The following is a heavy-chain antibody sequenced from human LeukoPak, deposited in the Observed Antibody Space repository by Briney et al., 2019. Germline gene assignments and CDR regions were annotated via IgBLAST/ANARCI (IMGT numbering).Heavy chain of an antibody. J-gene: IGHJ6*04. CDR2: ISSSGSTI. CDR3: AELGVTMIGGV. D-gene: IGHD3-10*02. Sequence: GGSLRLSCAASGFTFSSYEMNWVRQAPGKGLEWVSYISSSGSTIYYADSVKGRFTISRDNAKNSLYLQMNSLRAEDTAVYYCAELGVTMIGGVWGKGTTVTVSS. CDR1: GFTFSSYE. V-gene: IGHV3-48*03.